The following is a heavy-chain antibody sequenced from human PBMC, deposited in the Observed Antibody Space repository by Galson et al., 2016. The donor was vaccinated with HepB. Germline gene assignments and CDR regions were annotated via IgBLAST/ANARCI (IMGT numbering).Heavy chain of an antibody. V-gene: IGHV1-8*01. CDR2: ISPNTGNT. CDR3: ARAAGAGVTSTTYYFDY. J-gene: IGHJ4*02. D-gene: IGHD4-11*01. Sequence: SVKVSCKASGYTFTTYDFNWVRQATGQGLEWMGWISPNTGNTGYAQKFQGRLTMTRSASMDTAYMELSSLESEDTAVYFCARAAGAGVTSTTYYFDYWGQGTLVTVSS. CDR1: GYTFTTYD.